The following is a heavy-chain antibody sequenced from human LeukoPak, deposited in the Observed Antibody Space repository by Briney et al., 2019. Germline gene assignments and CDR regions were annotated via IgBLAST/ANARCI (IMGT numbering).Heavy chain of an antibody. V-gene: IGHV4-34*01. D-gene: IGHD6-13*01. CDR1: GGSFSGYY. CDR2: INHSGST. CDR3: AKQQLVGGGWFDP. J-gene: IGHJ5*02. Sequence: PSETLSLTCAVYGGSFSGYYWSWIRQPPGKGLEWIGEINHSGSTNYNPSLKSRVTISVDTSKNQFSLKLSSVTAADTAVYYCAKQQLVGGGWFDPWGQGTLVTVSS.